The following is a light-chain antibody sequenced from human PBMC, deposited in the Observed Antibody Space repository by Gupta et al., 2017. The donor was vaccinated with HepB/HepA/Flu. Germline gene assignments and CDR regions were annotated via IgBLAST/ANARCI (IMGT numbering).Light chain of an antibody. V-gene: IGKV1-39*01. Sequence: DIQMTQSPSSLSASLGDRVTITCQASQSITTFLVWYQHKPGKAPKLLIYDASSLQSGVSSRFSGSGSGTDFTLTISRLQPEDFATYYCQQTYNTPITFGQGTQLESK. CDR2: DAS. J-gene: IGKJ5*01. CDR3: QQTYNTPIT. CDR1: QSITTF.